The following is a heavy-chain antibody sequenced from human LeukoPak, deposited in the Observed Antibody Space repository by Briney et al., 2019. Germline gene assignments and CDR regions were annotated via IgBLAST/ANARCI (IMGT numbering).Heavy chain of an antibody. D-gene: IGHD3-16*01. J-gene: IGHJ3*02. CDR2: ISSSGSTI. Sequence: GGSLRLSCAASGFTFSSYEMNWVRQAPGKGLGWFSYISSSGSTIYYADSVKGRFTISRDNAKNSLYLQMNSLRAEDKAVYYCARGLAAFDIWGQGTMVTVSS. CDR1: GFTFSSYE. V-gene: IGHV3-48*03. CDR3: ARGLAAFDI.